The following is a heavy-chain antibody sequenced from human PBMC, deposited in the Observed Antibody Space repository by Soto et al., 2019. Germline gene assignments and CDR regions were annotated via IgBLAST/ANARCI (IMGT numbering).Heavy chain of an antibody. CDR2: IYYSGTT. CDR3: AREESNKRGGYVFDI. V-gene: IGHV4-31*03. D-gene: IGHD4-4*01. J-gene: IGHJ3*02. CDR1: GGSISSGGYY. Sequence: QVQLQESGPGLVKPSETLSLTCTVSGGSISSGGYYWSWIRQHPGEGLEWIGYIYYSGTTYYNPSLKSRGSLSVDTSKNQFSLRLRSVTAADTAVYYCAREESNKRGGYVFDIWGQGTMVTVSS.